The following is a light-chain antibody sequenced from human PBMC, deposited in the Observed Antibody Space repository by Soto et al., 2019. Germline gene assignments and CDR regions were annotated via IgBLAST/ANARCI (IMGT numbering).Light chain of an antibody. J-gene: IGLJ1*01. CDR2: EVS. V-gene: IGLV2-23*02. Sequence: QSALTQPASVSGSPGQSITISCTGTSSDVGSYNLVSWYQQHPGKAPKLMIYEVSKRPSGVSNRFSGSKSGNTASLTISGLQAEDDADYYCCSYAGSSTVFGTGTKLTVL. CDR1: SSDVGSYNL. CDR3: CSYAGSSTV.